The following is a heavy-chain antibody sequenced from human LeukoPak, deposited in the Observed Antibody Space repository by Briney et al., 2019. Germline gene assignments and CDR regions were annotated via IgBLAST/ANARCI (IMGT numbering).Heavy chain of an antibody. V-gene: IGHV1-8*01. J-gene: IGHJ4*02. Sequence: ASVKVSCKASGYTFTSDDINWVRQATGQGLEWMGWINPSSGNTGFAQKFQGRVTMTRNTSISTAYMELSSLTSEDTAVYYCARGPPEHPQGYWGQGTLVTVSS. CDR1: GYTFTSDD. CDR2: INPSSGNT. CDR3: ARGPPEHPQGY. D-gene: IGHD1-14*01.